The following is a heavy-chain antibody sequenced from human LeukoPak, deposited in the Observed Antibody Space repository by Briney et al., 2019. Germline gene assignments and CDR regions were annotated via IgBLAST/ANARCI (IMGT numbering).Heavy chain of an antibody. CDR2: LSSSSTYI. D-gene: IGHD4-11*01. CDR3: AREKSMTTVSSFDY. V-gene: IGHV3-21*01. J-gene: IGHJ4*02. CDR1: GFTFSTYS. Sequence: GGSLTLSCAASGFTFSTYSVNWVRQAPGKGLEWVSSLSSSSTYIYYADSVKGRFTISRDNAKNSLYLQMNSLGAEDTAVYYCAREKSMTTVSSFDYWGQGTLVTVSS.